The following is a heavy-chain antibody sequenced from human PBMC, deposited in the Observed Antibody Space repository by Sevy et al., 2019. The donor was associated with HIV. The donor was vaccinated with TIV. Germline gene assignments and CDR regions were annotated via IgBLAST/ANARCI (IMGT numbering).Heavy chain of an antibody. CDR1: GFIFNSYW. J-gene: IGHJ4*02. V-gene: IGHV3-7*01. CDR3: AGEYSFAAFFDY. Sequence: GGSLRLSCEGSGFIFNSYWMSWVRQAPGKGLEWVANIKEDGSEENYVDSVKGRFTISRDNAKNSVYLEMNSLRVEDTAVYFCAGEYSFAAFFDYWGQGTRVTVSS. CDR2: IKEDGSEE. D-gene: IGHD5-12*01.